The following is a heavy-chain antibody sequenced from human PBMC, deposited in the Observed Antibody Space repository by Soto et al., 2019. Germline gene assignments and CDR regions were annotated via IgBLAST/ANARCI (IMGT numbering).Heavy chain of an antibody. V-gene: IGHV3-48*01. CDR3: ARDLVVVVAATHGY. D-gene: IGHD2-15*01. CDR2: ISSSSSTI. J-gene: IGHJ4*02. CDR1: GFTFSSYS. Sequence: EVQLVESGGGLVQPGGSLRLSCAASGFTFSSYSMNWVRQAPGQGREWVSYISSSSSTIYYADSVKGRFTISRDNAKNSLYLQMNSLRAEDTAVYYCARDLVVVVAATHGYWGQGTLVTVSS.